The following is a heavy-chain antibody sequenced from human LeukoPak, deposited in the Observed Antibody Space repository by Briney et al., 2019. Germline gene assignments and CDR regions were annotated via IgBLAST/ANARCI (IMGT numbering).Heavy chain of an antibody. CDR3: AGGLAATAY. D-gene: IGHD1-1*01. J-gene: IGHJ4*02. Sequence: PGGSLRLSCAASGFTFSRYWMHWVRQDPGKGLVWVSRIRSDGSTTSYADSVKGRFTISRDNAQNTLYLQMNNLTAEDTAVYYCAGGLAATAYWGQGTLVTVSS. V-gene: IGHV3-74*01. CDR1: GFTFSRYW. CDR2: IRSDGSTT.